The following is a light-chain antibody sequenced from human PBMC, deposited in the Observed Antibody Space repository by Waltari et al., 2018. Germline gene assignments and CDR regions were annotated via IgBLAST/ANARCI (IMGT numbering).Light chain of an antibody. J-gene: IGLJ2*01. CDR1: SSEVGSYNL. CDR2: EGS. V-gene: IGLV2-23*01. CDR3: CSYAGSSTPHVV. Sequence: QSALTQPSSVSGSPGQSITISCTGTSSEVGSYNLVSWYQQHPGKAPKLMIYEGSKRPSGVYIRFSGSKSGNTASLTISGLQAEDEADYYCCSYAGSSTPHVVFGGGTKLTVL.